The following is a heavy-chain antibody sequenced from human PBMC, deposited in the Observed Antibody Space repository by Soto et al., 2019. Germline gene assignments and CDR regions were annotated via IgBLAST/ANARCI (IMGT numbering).Heavy chain of an antibody. V-gene: IGHV1-18*01. D-gene: IGHD1-26*01. CDR1: GYTFTSYG. J-gene: IGHJ4*02. CDR3: ARVRFSGSYSDY. CDR2: ISAYNGNT. Sequence: ASVKVCCKASGYTFTSYGISWVRQAPGQGLEWMGWISAYNGNTNYAQKLQGRVTMTTDTSTSTAYMELRSLRSDDTAVYYCARVRFSGSYSDYWGQGTLVTVSS.